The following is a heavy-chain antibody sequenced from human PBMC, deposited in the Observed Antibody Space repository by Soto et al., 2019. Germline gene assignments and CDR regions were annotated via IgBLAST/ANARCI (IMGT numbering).Heavy chain of an antibody. Sequence: EVQLVESGGGLVQPGGSLRLSCAASGFTFSSYWVGWVRQTPGKGLEWVANIKQDGSDKYYVDSVKGRFTISRDNAKNSLYLQMSSLRPEDTAVYYCARENYFDYWGQGTLVTVSS. V-gene: IGHV3-7*04. CDR3: ARENYFDY. CDR1: GFTFSSYW. CDR2: IKQDGSDK. J-gene: IGHJ4*02.